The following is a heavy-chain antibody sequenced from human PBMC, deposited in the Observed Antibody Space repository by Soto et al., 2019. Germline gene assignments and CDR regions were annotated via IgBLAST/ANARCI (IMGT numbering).Heavy chain of an antibody. V-gene: IGHV1-69*13. Sequence: ASVKVSCKASGGTFSSYAISWVRQAPGQGLGWMGGIIPIFGTANYAQKFQGRVTITADESTSTAYMELSSLRSEDTAVYYCARGSSHAYNWFDPWGQGTLVTVSS. D-gene: IGHD6-13*01. J-gene: IGHJ5*02. CDR1: GGTFSSYA. CDR3: ARGSSHAYNWFDP. CDR2: IIPIFGTA.